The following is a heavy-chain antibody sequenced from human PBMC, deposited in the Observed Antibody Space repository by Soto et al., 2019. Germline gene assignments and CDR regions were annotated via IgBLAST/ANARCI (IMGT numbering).Heavy chain of an antibody. V-gene: IGHV4-59*01. J-gene: IGHJ3*02. CDR3: ARDQAAYDSSGYYLGVDAFDI. D-gene: IGHD3-22*01. CDR2: VSYSGRT. Sequence: SETLSLTCTVSRGSINNYYWTLIRQPPGKGLEWIGYVSYSGRTNYNPSLKSRVNMFVDKSKNQFSLNLTSVTAADTAVYYCARDQAAYDSSGYYLGVDAFDIWGQGTMVTVSS. CDR1: RGSINNYY.